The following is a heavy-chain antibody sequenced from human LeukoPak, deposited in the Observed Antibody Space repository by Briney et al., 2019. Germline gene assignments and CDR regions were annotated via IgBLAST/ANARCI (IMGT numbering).Heavy chain of an antibody. J-gene: IGHJ3*02. CDR3: ARGRDYYDSSGYGSGAFDT. V-gene: IGHV4-34*01. CDR1: GGSFSGYY. D-gene: IGHD3-22*01. Sequence: SETLSLTCAVYGGSFSGYYWSWIRQPPGKGLEWIGEINHSGSTNYNPSLKSRVTISVDTSKNQFSLKLSSVTAADTAVYYCARGRDYYDSSGYGSGAFDTWGQGTMVTVSS. CDR2: INHSGST.